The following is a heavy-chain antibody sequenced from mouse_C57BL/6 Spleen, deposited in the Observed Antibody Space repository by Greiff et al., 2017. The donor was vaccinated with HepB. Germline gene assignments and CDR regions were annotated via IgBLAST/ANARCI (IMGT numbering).Heavy chain of an antibody. CDR3: ARDYDGYFDY. J-gene: IGHJ2*01. V-gene: IGHV1-81*01. CDR2: IYPRSGNT. Sequence: VKLQESGAELARPGASVKLSCKASGYTFTSYGISWVKQRTGQGLEWIGEIYPRSGNTYYNEKFKGKATLTADKSSSTAYMELRSLTSEDSAVYFCARDYDGYFDYWGQGTTLTVSS. CDR1: GYTFTSYG. D-gene: IGHD2-3*01.